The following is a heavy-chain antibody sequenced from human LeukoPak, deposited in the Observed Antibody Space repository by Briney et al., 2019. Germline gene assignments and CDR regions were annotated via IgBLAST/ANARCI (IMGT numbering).Heavy chain of an antibody. D-gene: IGHD3-3*01. Sequence: GESLQISCKGSGYSFTSYWIGWVRQMPGKGLEWMGIIYPGDSDTRYSPSFQGQVTISADKSISTAYLQWSSLKASDTAMYYCARTGPSVLRFLEWLRDAFDIWGQGTMVTVSS. J-gene: IGHJ3*02. V-gene: IGHV5-51*01. CDR2: IYPGDSDT. CDR1: GYSFTSYW. CDR3: ARTGPSVLRFLEWLRDAFDI.